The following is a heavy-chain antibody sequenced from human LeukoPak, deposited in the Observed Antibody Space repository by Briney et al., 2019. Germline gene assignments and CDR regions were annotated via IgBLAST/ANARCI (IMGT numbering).Heavy chain of an antibody. J-gene: IGHJ4*02. CDR2: INPNSGGT. Sequence: ASVKVSCKASGYTFTGYYMHWVRQAPGQGLEWMGRINPNSGGTNYAQKFQGRVTMTRDTSISTAYMELSRLRSDDTAVYYCARDREAVEMATISVVDYWGQGTLVTVSS. D-gene: IGHD5-12*01. CDR3: ARDREAVEMATISVVDY. V-gene: IGHV1-2*06. CDR1: GYTFTGYY.